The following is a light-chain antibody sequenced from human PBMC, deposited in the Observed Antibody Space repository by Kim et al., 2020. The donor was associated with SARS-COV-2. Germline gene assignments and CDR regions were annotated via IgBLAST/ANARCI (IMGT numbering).Light chain of an antibody. Sequence: QSALTQPRSVSGSPGQSVTISCTGTSSDVGAYNYVSWYQLNPGKAPKLMIYDVSERPSGVPDRFSGSKSGNTASLTISGLQAEDEADYYCCSYAGMYTHVVFGGGTQLTVL. CDR3: CSYAGMYTHVV. V-gene: IGLV2-11*01. CDR1: SSDVGAYNY. CDR2: DVS. J-gene: IGLJ2*01.